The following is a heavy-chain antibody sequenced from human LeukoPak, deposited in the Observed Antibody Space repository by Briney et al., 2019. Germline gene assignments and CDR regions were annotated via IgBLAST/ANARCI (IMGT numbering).Heavy chain of an antibody. CDR3: ARSEEDSWFGELSFDY. Sequence: KPSETLSLTCTVSGGSISSYYWSWIRQPPGKGLEWLGYIYYSGSTNYNPSLKSRVTISVDTSKNQFSLKLSSVTAADTAVYYCARSEEDSWFGELSFDYWGQGTLVTVSS. V-gene: IGHV4-59*01. D-gene: IGHD3-10*01. J-gene: IGHJ4*02. CDR2: IYYSGST. CDR1: GGSISSYY.